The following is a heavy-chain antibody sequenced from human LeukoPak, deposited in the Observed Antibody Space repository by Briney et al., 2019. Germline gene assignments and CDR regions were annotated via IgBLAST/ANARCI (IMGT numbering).Heavy chain of an antibody. J-gene: IGHJ4*02. V-gene: IGHV4-59*01. CDR1: GGSISSYY. Sequence: MPSETLSLTCTVSGGSISSYYWSWIRQPPGKGLEWIGYIYYSGSTNYNPSLKSRVTISADTSKNEFSLKLNSVTAADTAVYYCASRKLGNDYWGQGTLVTVSS. CDR2: IYYSGST. D-gene: IGHD7-27*01. CDR3: ASRKLGNDY.